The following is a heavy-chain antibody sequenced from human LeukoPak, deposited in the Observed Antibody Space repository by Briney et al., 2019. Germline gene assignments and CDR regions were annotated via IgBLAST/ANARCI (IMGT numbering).Heavy chain of an antibody. J-gene: IGHJ4*02. D-gene: IGHD3-22*01. Sequence: SETLSLTCTVSGGSISSSNYYWGWIRQPPGKGLEWIGSINYSGTPYYHPSLKSRVTISVDTSKNQFSLKLSSVTAADTAVYYCARGQGGDYYDSSGYPYYFDYWGQGTLVTVSS. CDR1: GGSISSSNYY. V-gene: IGHV4-39*07. CDR3: ARGQGGDYYDSSGYPYYFDY. CDR2: INYSGTP.